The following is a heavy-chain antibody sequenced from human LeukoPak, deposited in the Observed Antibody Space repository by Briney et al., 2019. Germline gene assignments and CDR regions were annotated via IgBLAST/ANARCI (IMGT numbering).Heavy chain of an antibody. CDR3: ASVRNAETSDAFDI. Sequence: ASVKASCKASGYTFTRYYMHWVRQAPGQGLEWMGIINPSGGSTSYAQKFQGRVTMTRDMSTSTVYMELSSLRSEDTAVYYCASVRNAETSDAFDIWGQGTMVTVSS. J-gene: IGHJ3*02. CDR2: INPSGGST. V-gene: IGHV1-46*01. CDR1: GYTFTRYY. D-gene: IGHD1-14*01.